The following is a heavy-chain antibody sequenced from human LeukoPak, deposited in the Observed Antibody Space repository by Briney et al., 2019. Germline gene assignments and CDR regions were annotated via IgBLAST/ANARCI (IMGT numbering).Heavy chain of an antibody. CDR1: GGTFSSYA. CDR3: ARDRIYGSESDY. D-gene: IGHD3-10*01. V-gene: IGHV1-69*05. Sequence: ASVKVSCKASGGTFSSYAISWVRQAPGQGLEWMGGIIPIFGTANYAQKFQGRVTITTDESTNTAYMELSSLRAEDTAVYYCARDRIYGSESDYWGQGTLVTVSS. CDR2: IIPIFGTA. J-gene: IGHJ4*02.